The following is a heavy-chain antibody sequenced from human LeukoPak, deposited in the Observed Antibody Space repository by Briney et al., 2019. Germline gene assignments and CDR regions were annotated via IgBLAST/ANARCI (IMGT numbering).Heavy chain of an antibody. CDR2: ISSSGSTI. CDR1: GFTFSSYE. CDR3: ARGVVTVGGFDY. V-gene: IGHV3-48*03. J-gene: IGHJ4*02. D-gene: IGHD2-15*01. Sequence: PGGSLRLSCAASGFTFSSYEMNWVRQAPGKGLEWVSYISSSGSTIYYADSVKGRFTISRDNAKNSLYLQMNSLRAEDAAVYYCARGVVTVGGFDYWGQGTLVTVSS.